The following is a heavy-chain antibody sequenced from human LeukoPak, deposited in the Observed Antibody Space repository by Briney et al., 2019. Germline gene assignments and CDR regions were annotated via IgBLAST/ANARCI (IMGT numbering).Heavy chain of an antibody. CDR2: INDSGNT. D-gene: IGHD3-16*01. CDR1: GGSISNYV. Sequence: PSETLSLTCTVSGGSISNYVWSWIRQPPGKGLEWIGYINDSGNTKYNPSLKSRVTISVDTSKNQFSLKLSSVTAADTAVYYCARVIYDYAREAYYYYYMDVWGKGTTVTISS. CDR3: ARVIYDYAREAYYYYYMDV. V-gene: IGHV4-59*01. J-gene: IGHJ6*03.